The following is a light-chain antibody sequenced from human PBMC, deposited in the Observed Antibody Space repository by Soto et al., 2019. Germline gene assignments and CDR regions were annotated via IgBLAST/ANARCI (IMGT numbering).Light chain of an antibody. J-gene: IGLJ2*01. CDR2: DVS. CDR3: SSYTSSSTL. CDR1: SSDY. Sequence: QSALTQPASVSGSPGQSITISCTGTSSDYVSWYQQHPGKAPKLMIYDVSNRPSGVSNRFSGSKSGNTASLTISGLQAEDEADYYCSSYTSSSTLFGGGTKLTVL. V-gene: IGLV2-14*01.